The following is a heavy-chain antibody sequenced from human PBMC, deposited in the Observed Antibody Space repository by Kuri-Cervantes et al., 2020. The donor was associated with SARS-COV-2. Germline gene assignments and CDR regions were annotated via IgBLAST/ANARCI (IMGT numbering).Heavy chain of an antibody. Sequence: ASVKVSCKASGYTFTGYYMHWVRQAPGQGLEWMGWVNPNSGGTNYAQKFQGRVTMTRDTSISTAYMELSSLRSEDTAVYYCARDNGSWDIVVVVALDIWGQGTMVTVSS. V-gene: IGHV1-2*02. J-gene: IGHJ3*02. D-gene: IGHD2-15*01. CDR3: ARDNGSWDIVVVVALDI. CDR1: GYTFTGYY. CDR2: VNPNSGGT.